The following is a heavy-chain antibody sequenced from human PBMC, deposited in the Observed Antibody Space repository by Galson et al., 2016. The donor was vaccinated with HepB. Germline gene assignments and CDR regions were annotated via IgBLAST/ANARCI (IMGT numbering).Heavy chain of an antibody. J-gene: IGHJ4*02. Sequence: SLRLSCAASGFTFSSYAMSWVRQAPGKGLQWVSAISGSGGSTYYADSVKGRFTISRDRSKNTLYLQMKSLRGDDTAVHYCARDLWFGDGYYFDFWGQGTLVTVSS. D-gene: IGHD3-10*01. CDR1: GFTFSSYA. V-gene: IGHV3-23*01. CDR3: ARDLWFGDGYYFDF. CDR2: ISGSGGST.